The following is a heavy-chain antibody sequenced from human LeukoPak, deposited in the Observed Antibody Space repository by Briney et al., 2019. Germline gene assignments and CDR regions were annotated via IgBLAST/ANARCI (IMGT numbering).Heavy chain of an antibody. CDR2: INPNSGGT. CDR3: ARALAVGANDY. Sequence: ASVTVSCKASGYTFTGYYMHWVRQAPGQGLEWMGWINPNSGGTDYAQKFQGRVTMTRDTSISTAYMELSRLRSDDTAVYYCARALAVGANDYWGQGTLVTVSS. CDR1: GYTFTGYY. V-gene: IGHV1-2*02. J-gene: IGHJ4*02. D-gene: IGHD1-26*01.